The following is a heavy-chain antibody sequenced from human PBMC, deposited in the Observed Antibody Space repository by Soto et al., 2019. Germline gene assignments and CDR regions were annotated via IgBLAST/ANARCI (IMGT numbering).Heavy chain of an antibody. CDR2: VYPSDSRT. CDR3: ARGNVANWFGP. J-gene: IGHJ5*02. Sequence: PGESLKISCEASGYSFTGYWIVWVSQMPGKGLEWMGIVYPSDSRTKYSPSFQGQVTISADTSTSTTYLQWTSLKASDTAIYYCARGNVANWFGPWGQGTLVTVSS. V-gene: IGHV5-51*01. CDR1: GYSFTGYW.